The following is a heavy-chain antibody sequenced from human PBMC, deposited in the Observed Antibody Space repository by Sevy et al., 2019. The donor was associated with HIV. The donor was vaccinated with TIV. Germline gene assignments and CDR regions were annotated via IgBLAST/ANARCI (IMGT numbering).Heavy chain of an antibody. CDR1: GFTVSSNY. CDR3: ARYLDDYGDYQAVCGMDV. D-gene: IGHD4-17*01. Sequence: GGSLRLSCAASGFTVSSNYMSWVRQAPGKGLEWVSVIYSGGDTYYADSVKGRFIISRDNSKNTLYLQMNSLRAEDTAVYYCARYLDDYGDYQAVCGMDVWGQGTTVTVSS. CDR2: IYSGGDT. J-gene: IGHJ6*02. V-gene: IGHV3-53*01.